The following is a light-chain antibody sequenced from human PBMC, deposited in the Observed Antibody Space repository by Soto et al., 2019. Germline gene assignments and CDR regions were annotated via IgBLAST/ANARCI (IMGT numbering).Light chain of an antibody. CDR2: GAS. J-gene: IGKJ1*01. V-gene: IGKV3-20*01. CDR1: QSVSSN. Sequence: EIVMTQSPATLSVSPGERATLSCRASQSVSSNLAWYQQKPGQAPRVLIYGASNRATGIPDRFSGSGSGTDFTLTISRLEPEDFAVYYCQQYGSSGTFGQGTKVDNK. CDR3: QQYGSSGT.